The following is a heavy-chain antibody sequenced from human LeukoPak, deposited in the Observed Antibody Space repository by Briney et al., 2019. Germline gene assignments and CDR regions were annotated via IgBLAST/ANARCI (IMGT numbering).Heavy chain of an antibody. Sequence: GRSLRLFCASSGFTVSSYYMTWVRQAPGKGLEWVSVMYSDGSTYYADSVKGRVAISRDNSQNTVLLQMNSVRVEHTAGYFCWRSYSNHLFGMGVWGQGNAVTVSS. CDR2: MYSDGST. D-gene: IGHD4-11*01. CDR3: WRSYSNHLFGMGV. J-gene: IGHJ6*02. CDR1: GFTVSSYY. V-gene: IGHV3-66*01.